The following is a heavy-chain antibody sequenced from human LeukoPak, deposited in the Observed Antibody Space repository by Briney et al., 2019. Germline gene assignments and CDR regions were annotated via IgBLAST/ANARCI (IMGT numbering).Heavy chain of an antibody. Sequence: ASVKVSCKASGYTFTDYYMHWVQQAPGKGLEWTGRVDPEDGETIYAEKFQGRVTITADTSTDTAYMELSSLRSEDTAVYYCATASYYGGSAFDIWGQGTMVTVSS. CDR1: GYTFTDYY. V-gene: IGHV1-69-2*01. D-gene: IGHD4-23*01. CDR2: VDPEDGET. CDR3: ATASYYGGSAFDI. J-gene: IGHJ3*02.